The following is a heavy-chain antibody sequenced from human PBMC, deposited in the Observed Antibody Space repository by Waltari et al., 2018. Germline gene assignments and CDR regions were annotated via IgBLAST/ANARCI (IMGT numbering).Heavy chain of an antibody. CDR3: ARSVERWLQTFDY. V-gene: IGHV4-59*11. Sequence: QVQLQESGPGLVKPSETLSLTCTVSGGSIISPHWSWIRQPPGKGLEWIGYIYYSGSTNYNPSLKSRVTISVDTSKNQFSLKLSSVTAADTAVYYCARSVERWLQTFDYWGQGTLVTVSS. CDR2: IYYSGST. D-gene: IGHD5-12*01. J-gene: IGHJ4*02. CDR1: GGSIISPH.